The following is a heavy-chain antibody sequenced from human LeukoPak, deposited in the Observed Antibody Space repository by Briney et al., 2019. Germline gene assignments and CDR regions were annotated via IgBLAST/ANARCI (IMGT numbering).Heavy chain of an antibody. V-gene: IGHV4-59*01. CDR3: ARGGSDRYPFDY. CDR1: GGSISSYY. Sequence: PSETLSVTCSVSGGSISSYYWSWIRQPPGKGLEWIGYIYSSGSTNYNPSLKSRVTISLDTSKNQLSLKLNSVTAADTAVYYCARGGSDRYPFDYWGQGTLVTVSS. D-gene: IGHD3-16*02. CDR2: IYSSGST. J-gene: IGHJ4*02.